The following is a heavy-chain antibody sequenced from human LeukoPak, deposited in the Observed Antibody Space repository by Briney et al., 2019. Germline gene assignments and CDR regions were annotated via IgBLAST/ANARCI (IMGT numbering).Heavy chain of an antibody. Sequence: ASVKVSCKASGYTFTGYYMHWVRQAPGQGLEWMGWINPNSGGTNYAQKFQGWVTMTRDTFISTAYMELSRLRSDDTAVYYCARDLGRLQRYYYGSGSYGGYNWFDPWGQGTLVTVSS. CDR3: ARDLGRLQRYYYGSGSYGGYNWFDP. V-gene: IGHV1-2*04. CDR2: INPNSGGT. J-gene: IGHJ5*02. D-gene: IGHD3-10*01. CDR1: GYTFTGYY.